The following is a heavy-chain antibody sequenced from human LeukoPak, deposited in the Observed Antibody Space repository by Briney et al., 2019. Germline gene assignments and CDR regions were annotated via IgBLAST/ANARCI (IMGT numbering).Heavy chain of an antibody. CDR3: ARNSDYYDYSPQSV. CDR1: GFTLSSYE. Sequence: HPGGSLRLSCTVSGFTLSSYEMSWIRQAPGKGLEWVSSVDYSGGDTHYADSVKGRFLISRDNSKNMLFLQMNSLVIEDTAVYYCARNSDYYDYSPQSVWGQGTLVIVS. J-gene: IGHJ4*02. D-gene: IGHD3-22*01. CDR2: VDYSGGDT. V-gene: IGHV3-23*01.